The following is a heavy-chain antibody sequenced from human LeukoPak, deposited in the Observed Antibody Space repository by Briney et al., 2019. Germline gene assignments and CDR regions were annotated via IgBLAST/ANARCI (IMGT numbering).Heavy chain of an antibody. CDR2: ISYDGSNK. V-gene: IGHV3-30*03. J-gene: IGHJ4*02. CDR1: GFTFSSYG. D-gene: IGHD3-3*01. Sequence: GGSLRLSCAASGFTFSSYGMHWVRQAPGKGLEWVAVISYDGSNKYYADSVKGRFTISRDNSKNTLYLQMLCESAAEWLLFEGGDYWGQGTLVTVSS. CDR3: GDY.